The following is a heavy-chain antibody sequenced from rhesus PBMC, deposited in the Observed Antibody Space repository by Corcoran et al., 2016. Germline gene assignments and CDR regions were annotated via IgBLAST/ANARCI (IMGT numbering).Heavy chain of an antibody. J-gene: IGHJ4*01. V-gene: IGHV4-169*01. CDR1: GGSISSSY. Sequence: QVQLQESGPGLVKPSETLSVTCAVSGGSISSSYWSWIRQAPGKGLEWIGYIYGSGSSTNYNPSLKSRVTQSVDTSKNQPSLKLSSVTTAETAVYYCARTTRFLDWLLPYYFDYWGQGVLVTVSS. CDR3: ARTTRFLDWLLPYYFDY. D-gene: IGHD3-3*01. CDR2: IYGSGSST.